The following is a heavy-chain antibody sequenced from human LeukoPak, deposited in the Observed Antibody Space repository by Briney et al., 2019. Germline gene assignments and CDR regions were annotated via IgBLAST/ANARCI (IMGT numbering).Heavy chain of an antibody. J-gene: IGHJ3*02. Sequence: ASVKVSCKASGYTFTGYYMHWVRQAPGQGLEWMGWINPNSGGTNYAQKFQGRVTMTRDTSISTAYMELSRLRSDDTAVYYCARRPAHYDFWSGYSHDAFDIWGQGTMVTVSS. CDR2: INPNSGGT. D-gene: IGHD3-3*01. V-gene: IGHV1-2*02. CDR1: GYTFTGYY. CDR3: ARRPAHYDFWSGYSHDAFDI.